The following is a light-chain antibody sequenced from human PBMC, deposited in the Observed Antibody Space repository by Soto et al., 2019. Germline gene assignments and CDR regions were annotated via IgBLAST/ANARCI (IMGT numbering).Light chain of an antibody. Sequence: QSALTQPASVSGSPGQSITISCTGTSSDVGTYNLVSWYQQHPGKAPKLMIYEGGKRPSGISNRFSGSRSGNMASLTIFGLHGEDEADYYCCSYAGRNTFVFGTGTKLTVL. CDR3: CSYAGRNTFV. CDR2: EGG. V-gene: IGLV2-23*03. J-gene: IGLJ1*01. CDR1: SSDVGTYNL.